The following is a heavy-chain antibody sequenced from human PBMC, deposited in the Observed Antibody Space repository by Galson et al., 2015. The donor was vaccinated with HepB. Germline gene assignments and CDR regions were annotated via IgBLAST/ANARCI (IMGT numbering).Heavy chain of an antibody. CDR1: GFTFSSYA. J-gene: IGHJ5*02. CDR2: ISYDGSNK. V-gene: IGHV3-30-3*01. Sequence: SLRLSCAASGFTFSSYAMHWVRQAPGKGLEWVAVISYDGSNKYYADSVKGRFTISRDNSKNTLYLQMNSLRAEDTAVYYCTLSLQWLVDEGWFDPWGQGTLVTVSS. D-gene: IGHD6-19*01. CDR3: TLSLQWLVDEGWFDP.